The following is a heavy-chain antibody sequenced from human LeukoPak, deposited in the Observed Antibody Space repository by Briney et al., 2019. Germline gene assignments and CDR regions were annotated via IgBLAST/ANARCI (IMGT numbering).Heavy chain of an antibody. J-gene: IGHJ5*02. Sequence: SETLSLTCTVSGYSISSGYYWGWIRQPPGKGLGWIGSIYYSGSTYYNPSLKSRVTISVDTSKNQFSLKLSSVTAADTAVYYCARSYYYGSGSYYSRGGNWFDPWGQGTLVTVSS. CDR2: IYYSGST. V-gene: IGHV4-38-2*02. CDR1: GYSISSGYY. D-gene: IGHD3-10*01. CDR3: ARSYYYGSGSYYSRGGNWFDP.